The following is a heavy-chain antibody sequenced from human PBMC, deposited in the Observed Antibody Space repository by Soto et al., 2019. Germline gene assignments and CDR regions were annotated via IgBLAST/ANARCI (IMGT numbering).Heavy chain of an antibody. J-gene: IGHJ6*02. CDR2: IYHSGST. V-gene: IGHV4-4*02. CDR1: GGSISSSNW. Sequence: PSETLSLTCAVSGGSISSSNWWSWVRQPPGKGLEWIGEIYHSGSTNYNPSLKSRVTISVDKSKNQFSLKLSSVTAADTAVYYCARDTGDFWSGYYDADPYCYYYGMDVWGQGTTVTVSS. D-gene: IGHD3-3*01. CDR3: ARDTGDFWSGYYDADPYCYYYGMDV.